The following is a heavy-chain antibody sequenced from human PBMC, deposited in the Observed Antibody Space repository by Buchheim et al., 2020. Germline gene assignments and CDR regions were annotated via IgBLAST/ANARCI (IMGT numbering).Heavy chain of an antibody. J-gene: IGHJ4*02. V-gene: IGHV4-59*01. Sequence: QFQLRQGGAGLLKPSEPLSLTCTVSGGSISSYYWSWIRQPPGKGLEWMGYIYYSGSTNYNPSLKSRVTIPVDTSKNQSSLKLSSVTAADTAVYYCARGVWQQHLEPFDYWGQGTL. D-gene: IGHD6-13*01. CDR1: GGSISSYY. CDR3: ARGVWQQHLEPFDY. CDR2: IYYSGST.